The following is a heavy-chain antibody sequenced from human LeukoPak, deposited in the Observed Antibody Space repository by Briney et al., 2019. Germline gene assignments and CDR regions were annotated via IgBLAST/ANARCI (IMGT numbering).Heavy chain of an antibody. D-gene: IGHD3-9*01. J-gene: IGHJ5*02. Sequence: ASVKVSCKASGYTFTSYGISWVRQAPGQGLEWMGWISAYNGNTNYAQKLQGRVTMTTDTSTSTAYMELRSLRSDDTAVYYCARGGPNYYDILTGYLSVWWFDPWGQGTLVTVSS. CDR2: ISAYNGNT. CDR3: ARGGPNYYDILTGYLSVWWFDP. CDR1: GYTFTSYG. V-gene: IGHV1-18*01.